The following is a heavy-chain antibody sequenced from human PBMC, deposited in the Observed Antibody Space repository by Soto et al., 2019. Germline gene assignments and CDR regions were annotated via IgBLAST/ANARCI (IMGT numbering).Heavy chain of an antibody. CDR2: ISSSNSTI. J-gene: IGHJ3*02. V-gene: IGHV3-48*02. CDR1: GFTFSSYS. Sequence: GVSLRLSCAASGFTFSSYSVNWVRQAPGKGLEWVSYISSSNSTIYYADSVKGRFTISRDNAKNSLFLQMNSLRDEDTAVYYCARVAGRAFDIWGQGTMVTVSS. D-gene: IGHD6-19*01. CDR3: ARVAGRAFDI.